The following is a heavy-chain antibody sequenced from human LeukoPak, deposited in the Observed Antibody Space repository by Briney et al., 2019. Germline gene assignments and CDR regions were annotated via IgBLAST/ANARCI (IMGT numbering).Heavy chain of an antibody. J-gene: IGHJ6*02. V-gene: IGHV3-13*01. CDR2: IGTAGDT. D-gene: IGHD3-10*01. Sequence: GGSLRLSCAASEFTFSSYDMHWVRQATGKGLEWVSAIGTAGDTYYPGSVKGRFTISRENAKNSLYLQMNSLRAGDTAVYYCARDYYRRGGMDVWGQGTTVTVSS. CDR3: ARDYYRRGGMDV. CDR1: EFTFSSYD.